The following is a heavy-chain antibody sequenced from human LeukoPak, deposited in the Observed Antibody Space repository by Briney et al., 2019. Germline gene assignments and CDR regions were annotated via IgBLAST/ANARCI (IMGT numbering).Heavy chain of an antibody. CDR3: ARPHDYGDYVYVFDI. D-gene: IGHD4-17*01. J-gene: IGHJ3*02. CDR1: GYSISSGYY. Sequence: PSETLSLTCAVSGYSISSGYYWGWIRPPPGKGLEWIGCIYHSGSTYYNPSLKSRVTISVDTSKNQFSLKLSSVTAADTAVYYCARPHDYGDYVYVFDIWGQGTMVTVSS. CDR2: IYHSGST. V-gene: IGHV4-38-2*01.